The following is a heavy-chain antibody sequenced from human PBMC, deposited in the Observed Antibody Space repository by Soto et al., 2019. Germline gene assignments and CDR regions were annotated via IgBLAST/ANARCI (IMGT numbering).Heavy chain of an antibody. Sequence: QVQLQESGPGLVKPSGTLSLTCAVSGGSISSSDWWSWVRQPPGKGLEWVGEIHHSGSTNYNPSLNSRVTISVDKSEKQFSLNLNSVTAADTAVYYCASRQTGVPIWGQGTLVTVSS. CDR3: ASRQTGVPI. D-gene: IGHD2-8*02. J-gene: IGHJ4*02. CDR2: IHHSGST. CDR1: GGSISSSDW. V-gene: IGHV4-4*02.